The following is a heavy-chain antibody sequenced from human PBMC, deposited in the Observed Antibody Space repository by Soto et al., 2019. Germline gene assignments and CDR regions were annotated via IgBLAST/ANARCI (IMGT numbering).Heavy chain of an antibody. CDR3: ARKVGYGGLAY. D-gene: IGHD5-12*01. J-gene: IGHJ4*02. CDR1: GGSISTGDYS. CDR2: IYQSGSA. V-gene: IGHV4-30-2*01. Sequence: QLQLQESGSGLVKPSQTLSLICNVSGGSISTGDYSWNWIRQPPGKGLEWIGYIYQSGSAYYNPSLKSRVTLSVDVSKNQFSLKMTTVTAADTAVYYCARKVGYGGLAYWGQGALVTVSS.